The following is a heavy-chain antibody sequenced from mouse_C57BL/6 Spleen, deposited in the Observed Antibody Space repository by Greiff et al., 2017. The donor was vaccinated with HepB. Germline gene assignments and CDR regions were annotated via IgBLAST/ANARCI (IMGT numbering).Heavy chain of an antibody. CDR1: GFSLTSYG. CDR3: ARHERGYYSNYDYYAMDY. D-gene: IGHD2-5*01. J-gene: IGHJ4*01. CDR2: IWSDGST. V-gene: IGHV2-6-1*01. Sequence: VKLVESGPGLVAPSQSLSITCTVSGFSLTSYGVHWVRQPPGKGLEWLVVIWSDGSTTYNSALKSRLSISKDNSKSQVILKMNRLQTDDTAMYYCARHERGYYSNYDYYAMDYWGQGTSVTVSS.